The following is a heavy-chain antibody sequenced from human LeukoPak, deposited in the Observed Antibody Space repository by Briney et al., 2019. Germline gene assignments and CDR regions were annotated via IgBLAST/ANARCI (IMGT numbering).Heavy chain of an antibody. D-gene: IGHD6-19*01. CDR3: ARFVVGQWLINY. Sequence: PSETLSLTCTVSGGSISSYYWSWIRQPPGKALEWIGYIYYGESTNYNPSLKSRVTVAVDTSKNQFSLKLSSVTASDTAVYYCARFVVGQWLINYWGQAALVTVSS. J-gene: IGHJ4*02. V-gene: IGHV4-59*08. CDR2: IYYGEST. CDR1: GGSISSYY.